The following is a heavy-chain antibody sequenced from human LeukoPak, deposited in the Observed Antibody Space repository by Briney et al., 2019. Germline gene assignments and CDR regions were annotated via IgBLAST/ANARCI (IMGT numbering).Heavy chain of an antibody. CDR2: ISGGGDST. CDR1: GFTVSSYA. J-gene: IGHJ4*02. Sequence: GGSLRLSCAASGFTVSSYAMSWVRQAPGKGLEWVSAISGGGDSTYYTDSVKGRFTISRDNAKNSLYLQMNSLRAEDTAVYYCALLAIVGATTNFDYWGQGTLVTVSS. V-gene: IGHV3-23*01. CDR3: ALLAIVGATTNFDY. D-gene: IGHD1-26*01.